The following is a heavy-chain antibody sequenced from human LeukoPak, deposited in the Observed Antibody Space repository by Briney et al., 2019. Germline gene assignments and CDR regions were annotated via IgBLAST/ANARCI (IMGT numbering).Heavy chain of an antibody. V-gene: IGHV3-30-3*01. CDR3: ARDLLEVIRFDY. CDR2: ISYDGSNK. Sequence: PGGSLRLSCAASGFTFSSYAMHWVRQAPGKGLEWVAVISYDGSNKYYADSVKGRFTISRDNSKNTLYLQMNSLRAEDTAVYYCARDLLEVIRFDYWGQGTLVTVSS. D-gene: IGHD2-21*01. CDR1: GFTFSSYA. J-gene: IGHJ4*02.